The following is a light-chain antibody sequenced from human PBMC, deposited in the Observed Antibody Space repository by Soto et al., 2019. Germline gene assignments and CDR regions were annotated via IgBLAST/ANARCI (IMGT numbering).Light chain of an antibody. V-gene: IGLV2-14*03. CDR3: SSYTASNTRQMV. J-gene: IGLJ1*01. CDR2: DVT. CDR1: SSDVGGYNY. Sequence: QSALTQPASVSGSPGQSITISCTGTSSDVGGYNYVSWYQHHPGKAPKLIIYDVTKRPSGVSNHFSGSKSGNTASLTISGLQPEDEADYYCSSYTASNTRQMVFGTGTKLTVL.